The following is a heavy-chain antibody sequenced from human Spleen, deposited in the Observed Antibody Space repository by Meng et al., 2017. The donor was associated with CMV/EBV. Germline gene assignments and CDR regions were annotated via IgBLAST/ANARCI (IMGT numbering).Heavy chain of an antibody. CDR2: IYPNSGGT. D-gene: IGHD7-27*01. J-gene: IGHJ4*02. V-gene: IGHV1-2*02. CDR3: ARDNDWGPDY. Sequence: ASVKVSCKASGYTFTGYYMHWVRQAPGQGLEWMGWIYPNSGGTHYAQKFQGRLTVTRDTSISTGYMELSSLGSDDTAVYYCARDNDWGPDYWGQGTRVTVSS. CDR1: GYTFTGYY.